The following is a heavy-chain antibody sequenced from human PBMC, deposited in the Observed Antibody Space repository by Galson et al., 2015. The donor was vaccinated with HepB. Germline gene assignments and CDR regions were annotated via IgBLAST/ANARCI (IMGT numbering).Heavy chain of an antibody. CDR1: AFTFKNYA. CDR3: AGYYDYP. V-gene: IGHV3-23*01. CDR2: ISGSGDRT. J-gene: IGHJ5*02. Sequence: SLRLSCAASAFTFKNYAMSWVRQAPGKGLEWVSYISGSGDRTNYADAVKGRFTISRDNSKNTLYLQMNSLRAEGTAVYYCAGYYDYPWGQGTLVTVSS. D-gene: IGHD3-3*01.